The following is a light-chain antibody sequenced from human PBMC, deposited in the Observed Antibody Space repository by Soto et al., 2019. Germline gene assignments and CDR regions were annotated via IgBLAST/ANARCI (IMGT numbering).Light chain of an antibody. CDR2: EVS. CDR3: SSYTSSILV. J-gene: IGLJ3*02. V-gene: IGLV2-14*01. Sequence: QSALTQPASASGSPGHSITISCTGTSSDVGGYNYVSWYQQYPGKAPKLMIYEVSNRPSGVSNRFSGSKSGNTASVTISGLQAEDEADYYCSSYTSSILVFGGGTKVTVL. CDR1: SSDVGGYNY.